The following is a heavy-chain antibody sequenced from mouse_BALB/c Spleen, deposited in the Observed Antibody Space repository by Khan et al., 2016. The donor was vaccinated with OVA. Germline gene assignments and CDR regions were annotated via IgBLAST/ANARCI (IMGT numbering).Heavy chain of an antibody. V-gene: IGHV2-9*02. J-gene: IGHJ3*01. Sequence: VQLQESGPGLVAPSQSLSITCTVSGFSITNYGVHWVRQPPGKGLEWLGVVWAGGNTNYNSTLMSRLSISKDNSKSQVFFKMNSLQTDDTAMYYCVRLHSLAYWGQGTLVTVSA. CDR1: GFSITNYG. D-gene: IGHD3-1*01. CDR3: VRLHSLAY. CDR2: VWAGGNT.